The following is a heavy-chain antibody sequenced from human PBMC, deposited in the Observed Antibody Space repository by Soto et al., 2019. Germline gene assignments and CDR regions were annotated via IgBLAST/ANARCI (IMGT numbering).Heavy chain of an antibody. D-gene: IGHD4-17*01. V-gene: IGHV3-20*01. CDR1: GFTFSSYW. CDR3: ASVTTVGAFDI. CDR2: INWNGGST. Sequence: LRLSCAASGFTFSSYWMSWVRQAPGKGLEWVSGINWNGGSTGYADSVKGRFTISRDNAKNSPYLQMNSLRAEDTALYHCASVTTVGAFDIWGQGTMVTVSS. J-gene: IGHJ3*02.